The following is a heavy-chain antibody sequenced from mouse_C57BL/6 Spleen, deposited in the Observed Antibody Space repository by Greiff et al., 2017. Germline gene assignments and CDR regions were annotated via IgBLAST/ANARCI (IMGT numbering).Heavy chain of an antibody. Sequence: QVQLQQSGAELVKPGASVKLSCKASGYTFTEYTIHWVKQRSGQGLEWIGWFYPGSGSIKYNEKFKDKATLTADKSSSTAYMELSRLTSEDSAVYVCARHEGYYYGSSYPWYFDVWGTGTTVTVSS. CDR1: GYTFTEYT. CDR3: ARHEGYYYGSSYPWYFDV. CDR2: FYPGSGSI. D-gene: IGHD1-1*01. J-gene: IGHJ1*03. V-gene: IGHV1-62-2*01.